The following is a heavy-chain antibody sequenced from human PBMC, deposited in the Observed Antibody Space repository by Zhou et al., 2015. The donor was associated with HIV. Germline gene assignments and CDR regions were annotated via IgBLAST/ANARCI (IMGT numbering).Heavy chain of an antibody. Sequence: QVLLVQSGAEVKKPGSSVKVSCKSSGYTFSTYPISWVRQAPGHGLEWMGGILPIVGSSTYAQSLQGRATITADESTSTVYMELSSLTSDDTAVYYCARGAATSFGYYNGMDVWGQGTTVTVSS. V-gene: IGHV1-69*01. CDR2: ILPIVGSS. J-gene: IGHJ6*02. CDR1: GYTFSTYP. CDR3: ARGAATSFGYYNGMDV. D-gene: IGHD3-10*01.